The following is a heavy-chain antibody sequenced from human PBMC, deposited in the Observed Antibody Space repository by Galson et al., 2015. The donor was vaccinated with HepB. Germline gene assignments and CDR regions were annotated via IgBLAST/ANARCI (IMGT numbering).Heavy chain of an antibody. D-gene: IGHD3-9*01. Sequence: SLRLSCAASGFTFSSYSMNWVRQAPGKGLEWVSSISSSSSYIYYADSVKGRFTISRDNAKNSLYLQMNSLRAEDTAVYYCARSTRRYFDWSDYWGQGTLVTVSS. CDR3: ARSTRRYFDWSDY. J-gene: IGHJ4*02. CDR1: GFTFSSYS. V-gene: IGHV3-21*01. CDR2: ISSSSSYI.